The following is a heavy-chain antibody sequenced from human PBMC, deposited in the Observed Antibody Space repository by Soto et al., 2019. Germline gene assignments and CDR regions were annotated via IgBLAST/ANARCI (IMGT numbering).Heavy chain of an antibody. J-gene: IGHJ4*02. CDR2: ISYDGRDK. D-gene: IGHD6-19*01. V-gene: IGHV3-30*05. CDR1: GFTFKSFG. Sequence: QVHLVESGGGVVQPERSLRLTCAASGFTFKSFGIHWVRQAPGKGLEWVAVISYDGRDKHFTDSVEGRFTISRDNSLNTVNLQMNRLRTEDTGVYYCVKDSKSSGWYYFDSWGQGTLVSVSP. CDR3: VKDSKSSGWYYFDS.